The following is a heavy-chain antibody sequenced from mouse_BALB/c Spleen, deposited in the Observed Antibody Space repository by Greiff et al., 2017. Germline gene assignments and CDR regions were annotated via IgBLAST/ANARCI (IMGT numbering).Heavy chain of an antibody. CDR3: ARSPYYYGSSYYYAMDY. Sequence: EVKLMESGPSLVKPSQTLSLTCSVTGDSITSGYWNWIRKFPGNKLEYMGYISYSGSTYYNPSLKSRISITRDTSKNQYYLQLNSVTTEDTATYYCARSPYYYGSSYYYAMDYWGQGTSVTVSS. V-gene: IGHV3-8*02. J-gene: IGHJ4*01. CDR2: ISYSGST. D-gene: IGHD1-1*01. CDR1: GDSITSGY.